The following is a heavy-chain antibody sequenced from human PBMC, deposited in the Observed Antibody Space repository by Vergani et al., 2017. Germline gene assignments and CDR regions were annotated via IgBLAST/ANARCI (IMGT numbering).Heavy chain of an antibody. CDR3: VRDSWRSDLRGVYWFDT. V-gene: IGHV4-61*02. Sequence: QVHLNEAGPGLVKPSQTLSLTCTVSGASITSGSFYWSWIRQPAGKGLEWIGRSHASGTKNYNPSLRGRVTLSVDTSKNQLSLKMISMTAADTAVYYFVRDSWRSDLRGVYWFDTWGQGTLVSVSS. J-gene: IGHJ5*02. CDR2: SHASGTK. D-gene: IGHD3-10*01. CDR1: GASITSGSFY.